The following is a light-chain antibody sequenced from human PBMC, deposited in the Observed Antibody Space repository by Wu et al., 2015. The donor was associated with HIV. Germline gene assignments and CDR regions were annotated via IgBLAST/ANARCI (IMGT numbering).Light chain of an antibody. V-gene: IGKV3-11*01. CDR1: QGINHY. CDR2: DAS. Sequence: EVVLTQSPATLSLSPGQRATLSCRASQGINHYLAWYQQKPGQVPSLLIYDASIRATGVPARFSGSGSGTDFTLTIDSLEPEDFVIYYCQQRINWPLTFGQGTRLEIK. CDR3: QQRINWPLT. J-gene: IGKJ5*01.